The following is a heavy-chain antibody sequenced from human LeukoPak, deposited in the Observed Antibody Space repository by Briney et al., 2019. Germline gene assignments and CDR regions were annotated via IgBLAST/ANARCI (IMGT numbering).Heavy chain of an antibody. V-gene: IGHV1-8*01. Sequence: ASVKVSCKASGYTFTSYDINWVRQATGQGLEWMGWMNPNSGKTGIAQKFQGRVTMTRNTSRSTAYMELSSLRSEDTAVYYCARVQWLAPQYYFDYWGQGTLVTVSS. CDR1: GYTFTSYD. CDR2: MNPNSGKT. CDR3: ARVQWLAPQYYFDY. J-gene: IGHJ4*02. D-gene: IGHD6-19*01.